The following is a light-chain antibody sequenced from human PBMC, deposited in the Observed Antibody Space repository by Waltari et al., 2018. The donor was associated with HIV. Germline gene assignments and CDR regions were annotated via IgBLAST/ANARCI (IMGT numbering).Light chain of an antibody. J-gene: IGKJ5*01. CDR2: SAS. V-gene: IGKV1-39*01. CDR3: QQSHKTPLT. CDR1: QDIKKD. Sequence: DIQMTQSPSSVSADVGERVIITCRASQDIKKDLNWYQQKPGRSPRLLIYSASGLQSGVPSTFSGSGSGVEFNFTIAALETEDSALFYCQQSHKTPLTFGGGTRIEIK.